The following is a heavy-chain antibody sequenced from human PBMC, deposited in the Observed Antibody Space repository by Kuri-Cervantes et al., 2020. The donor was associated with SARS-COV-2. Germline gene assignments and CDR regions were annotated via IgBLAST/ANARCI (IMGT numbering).Heavy chain of an antibody. V-gene: IGHV1-2*02. CDR2: INPNSGGT. CDR1: GYTFTGYY. CDR3: ARDFGFSVLLYWFDP. J-gene: IGHJ5*02. Sequence: ASVKVSCKASGYTFTGYYMHWVRQAPGQGLEWMGWINPNSGGTNYAQKFQGRVTMTRDTSISTAYMELSRLRSDDTAGYYCARDFGFSVLLYWFDPWGQGTLVTVSS. D-gene: IGHD2-2*01.